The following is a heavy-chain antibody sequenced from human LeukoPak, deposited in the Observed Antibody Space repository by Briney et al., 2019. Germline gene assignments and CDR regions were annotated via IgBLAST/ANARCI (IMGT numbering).Heavy chain of an antibody. CDR3: GREQTPFDY. Sequence: SETLSLTCTVSGDSISSTNYYWGWLRQPPGKGLEWIGSIYYSGTTYYKPSLKSRVTISVDTSKNQFSLKLTSVTAADTAVYYCGREQTPFDYWGQGTLVNFSS. CDR1: GDSISSTNYY. J-gene: IGHJ4*02. V-gene: IGHV4-39*02. D-gene: IGHD4-23*01. CDR2: IYYSGTT.